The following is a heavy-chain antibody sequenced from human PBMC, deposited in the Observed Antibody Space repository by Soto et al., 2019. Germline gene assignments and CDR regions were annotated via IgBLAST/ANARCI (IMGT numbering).Heavy chain of an antibody. CDR2: IYNSGST. V-gene: IGHV4-30-4*01. J-gene: IGHJ4*02. D-gene: IGHD3-22*01. Sequence: PSETLSLTCTVSGGSISSGIYYWTWIRQPPGKGLEWIGHIYNSGSTYYNPSLKSRVTMSVDTSKNQFSLKLSSMTAADTAVYYCARASAYYDSTEESDYWGQGTLVTVSS. CDR1: GGSISSGIYY. CDR3: ARASAYYDSTEESDY.